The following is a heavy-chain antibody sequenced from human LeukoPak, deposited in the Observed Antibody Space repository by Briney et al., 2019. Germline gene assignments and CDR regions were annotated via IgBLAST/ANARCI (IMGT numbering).Heavy chain of an antibody. J-gene: IGHJ4*02. CDR3: AKIGYGSGSSKRYYFDY. CDR1: GFTFSSYA. CDR2: ISGSGGST. D-gene: IGHD3-10*01. Sequence: GGSLRLSCAASGFTFSSYAMSWVRQAPGKGLEWVSAISGSGGSTYYADSVKGRFTMSRDNSKNTLYLQMNSLRAEDTAVYYCAKIGYGSGSSKRYYFDYWGQGTLVIVSS. V-gene: IGHV3-23*01.